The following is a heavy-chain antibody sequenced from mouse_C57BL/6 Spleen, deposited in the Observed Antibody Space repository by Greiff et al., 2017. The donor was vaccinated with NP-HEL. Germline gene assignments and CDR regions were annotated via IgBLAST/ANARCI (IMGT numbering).Heavy chain of an antibody. CDR3: APDYYGSRGAY. CDR1: GFTFSDYG. D-gene: IGHD1-1*01. CDR2: ISSGSSTI. V-gene: IGHV5-17*01. Sequence: VQLKESGGGLVKPGGSLKLSCAASGFTFSDYGMHWVRQAPEKGLEWVAYISSGSSTIYYADTVKGRFTISRDNAKNTLFLQMTSLRSEDTAMYYCAPDYYGSRGAYWGQGTLVTVSA. J-gene: IGHJ3*01.